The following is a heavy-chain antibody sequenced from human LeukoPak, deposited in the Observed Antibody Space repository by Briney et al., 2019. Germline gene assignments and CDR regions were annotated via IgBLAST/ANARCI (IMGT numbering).Heavy chain of an antibody. CDR2: MYYSGST. D-gene: IGHD3-22*01. CDR3: ARPYYYDSRIDP. CDR1: GCSISSGDYY. Sequence: SETLSLTCTVSGCSISSGDYYWSWIRQPPGKGLEWIAYMYYSGSTYYNPSPKSRVTMSADTSKNQLCLKLSSVTAADTAVYYCARPYYYDSRIDPWGQGILVTVSS. J-gene: IGHJ5*02. V-gene: IGHV4-30-4*01.